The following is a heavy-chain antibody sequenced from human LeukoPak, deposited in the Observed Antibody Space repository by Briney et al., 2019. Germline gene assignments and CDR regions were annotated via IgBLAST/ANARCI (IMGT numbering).Heavy chain of an antibody. D-gene: IGHD1-26*01. V-gene: IGHV4-59*01. CDR1: GGSISSYY. J-gene: IGHJ4*02. CDR2: IYYSGST. Sequence: PSETLSLTSTVSGGSISSYYWSWIRQPPGKGLEWIGYIYYSGSTNYNPSLKSRVTISVDTSKNQFSLKLSSVTAADTAVYYCARLGGSLSPYFDYWGQGTLVTVSS. CDR3: ARLGGSLSPYFDY.